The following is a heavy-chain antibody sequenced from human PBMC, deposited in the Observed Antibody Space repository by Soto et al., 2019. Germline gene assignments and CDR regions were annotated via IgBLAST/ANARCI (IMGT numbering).Heavy chain of an antibody. D-gene: IGHD2-8*01. J-gene: IGHJ5*02. CDR1: GFTVSSNY. CDR3: ARVLTSAPAPNWFDP. V-gene: IGHV3-66*01. Sequence: GGSLRLSCAASGFTVSSNYMSWVRQAPGKGLEWVSVIYSGGSTYYADSVKGRFTISRDNSKNTLYLQMNSLRAEDTAVYYCARVLTSAPAPNWFDPWGQGTLVTVSS. CDR2: IYSGGST.